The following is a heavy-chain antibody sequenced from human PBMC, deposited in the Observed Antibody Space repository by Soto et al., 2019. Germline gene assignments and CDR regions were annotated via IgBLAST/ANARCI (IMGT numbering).Heavy chain of an antibody. J-gene: IGHJ4*02. CDR3: APRVLRTVFGLVTTTAIYFDF. CDR2: IYWDDDK. Sequence: QITLNESGPTVVRPTETLTLTCRFSGFSLTTSGVGVGWIRQSPGKAPEWLALIYWDDDKRYSASLKSRLTSTKDTSKNQVVLTVSDLDPTDTATYYCAPRVLRTVFGLVTTTAIYFDFWGQGTPVAVSS. V-gene: IGHV2-5*02. D-gene: IGHD3-3*01. CDR1: GFSLTTSGVG.